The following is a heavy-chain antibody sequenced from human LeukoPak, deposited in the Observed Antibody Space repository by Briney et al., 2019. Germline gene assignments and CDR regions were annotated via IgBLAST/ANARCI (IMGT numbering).Heavy chain of an antibody. J-gene: IGHJ3*02. V-gene: IGHV4-31*03. D-gene: IGHD6-13*01. CDR1: GGSISSGGYY. CDR3: ARDPLIAAAGVDAFDI. CDR2: IYYSGST. Sequence: ASQTLSLTCTVSGGSISSGGYYWSWIRQHPGKGLEWIGYIYYSGSTNYNPSLKSRVTISVDKSKNQFSLKLSSVTAADTAVYYCARDPLIAAAGVDAFDIWGQGTMVTVSS.